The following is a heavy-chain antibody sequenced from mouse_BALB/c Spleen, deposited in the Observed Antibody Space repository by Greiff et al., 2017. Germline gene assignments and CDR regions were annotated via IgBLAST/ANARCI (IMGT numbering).Heavy chain of an antibody. CDR2: ISSGGST. Sequence: EVKVVESGGGLVKPGGSLKLSCAASGFTFSSYAMSWVRQTPEKRLEWVASISSGGSTYYPDSVKGRFTISRDNARNILYLQMSSLRSEDTAMYYCARSYDGYWGQGTTLTVSS. CDR1: GFTFSSYA. V-gene: IGHV5-6-5*01. CDR3: ARSYDGY. D-gene: IGHD2-12*01. J-gene: IGHJ2*01.